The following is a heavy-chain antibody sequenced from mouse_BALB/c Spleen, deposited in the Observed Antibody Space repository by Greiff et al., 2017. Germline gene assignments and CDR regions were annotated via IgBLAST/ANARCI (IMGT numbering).Heavy chain of an antibody. J-gene: IGHJ4*01. CDR2: ISSGGST. CDR1: GFTFSSYA. D-gene: IGHD1-2*01. Sequence: DVKLVESGGDLVKPGGSLKLSCAAYGFTFSSYAMSWVRQTPEKRLEWVASISSGGSTYYPDSVKGRFTISRDNARNILYLQMSSLRSEDTAMYYCARESITTASYAMDYWGQGTSVTVSS. V-gene: IGHV5-6-5*01. CDR3: ARESITTASYAMDY.